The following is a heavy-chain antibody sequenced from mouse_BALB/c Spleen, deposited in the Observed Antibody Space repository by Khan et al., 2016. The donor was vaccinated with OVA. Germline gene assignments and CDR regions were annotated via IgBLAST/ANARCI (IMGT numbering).Heavy chain of an antibody. V-gene: IGHV5-6*01. D-gene: IGHD1-1*01. Sequence: DVHLVESGGDLVKPGGSLKLSCATSGFTFSTYGMSWVRQTPDKRLEWVAAISSGGSYTYYPGRVKGRFTISRDNANNTLYLQMSSLKSEDTAIYYCTRLAYYYNSEGFAYWGQGTLVTVSA. CDR1: GFTFSTYG. J-gene: IGHJ3*01. CDR3: TRLAYYYNSEGFAY. CDR2: ISSGGSYT.